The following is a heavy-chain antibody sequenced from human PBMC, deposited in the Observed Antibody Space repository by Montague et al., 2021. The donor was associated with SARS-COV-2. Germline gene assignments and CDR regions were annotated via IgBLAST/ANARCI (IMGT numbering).Heavy chain of an antibody. D-gene: IGHD3-3*01. J-gene: IGHJ4*02. V-gene: IGHV4-31*03. CDR1: GGSISSGGYY. CDR3: ARAPATIFGVVKQIAY. Sequence: TLSLTCTVSGGSISSGGYYWSWIRQHPGKGLEWIGYIDYSGXXXYXXXXKXRVTISVDTSKNQFSLKLSSVTAADTAVYYCARAPATIFGVVKQIAYWGQGTLVTFSS. CDR2: IDYSGXX.